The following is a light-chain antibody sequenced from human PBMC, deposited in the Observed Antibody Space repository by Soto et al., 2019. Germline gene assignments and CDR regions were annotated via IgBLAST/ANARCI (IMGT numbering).Light chain of an antibody. CDR3: CSYADGSIYF. V-gene: IGLV2-14*03. J-gene: IGLJ1*01. CDR1: SRDVGAYDY. Sequence: QSVLTQPASVSGSPGQSITISCTGTSRDVGAYDYVSWYLQYPDKAPQLLIYYVDHRPSGVSSRFSGSKSGNKASLTISGLQAEDEGDYYCCSYADGSIYFFGTGTKLTVL. CDR2: YVD.